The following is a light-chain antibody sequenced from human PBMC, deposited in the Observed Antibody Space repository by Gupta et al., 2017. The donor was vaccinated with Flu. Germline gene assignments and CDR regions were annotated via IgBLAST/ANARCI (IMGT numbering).Light chain of an antibody. J-gene: IGLJ3*02. CDR3: VLYMGSGLNWV. CDR2: STN. V-gene: IGLV8-61*01. CDR1: PGSVSTSHY. Sequence: QTVLTQEPWSSLAPGGAVKLSCGLSPGSVSTSHYPSWYQPTPGQAPSPLIYSTNTRSSGVPDRFSGSSVGSKAALTITGAHADEEGVYYCVLYMGSGLNWVFGGGTKRTVL.